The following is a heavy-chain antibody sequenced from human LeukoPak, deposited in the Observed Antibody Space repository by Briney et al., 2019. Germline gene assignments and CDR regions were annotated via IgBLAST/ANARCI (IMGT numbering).Heavy chain of an antibody. CDR2: INSDGSST. CDR1: GFTFSSYW. CDR3: ERAGVGFGEPPDAFDI. Sequence: GGSLRLSCAASGFTFSSYWMHWVRQAPGKGLVWVSRINSDGSSTSYADSVKGRFTISRDNAKNTLYLQMNSLRAEDTAVYYCERAGVGFGEPPDAFDIWGQGTMVTVSS. V-gene: IGHV3-74*01. J-gene: IGHJ3*02. D-gene: IGHD3-10*01.